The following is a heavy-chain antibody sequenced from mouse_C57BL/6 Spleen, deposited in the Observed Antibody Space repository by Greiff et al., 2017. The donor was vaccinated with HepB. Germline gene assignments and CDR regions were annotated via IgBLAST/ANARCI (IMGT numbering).Heavy chain of an antibody. Sequence: QVQLQQSGAELVRPGASVTLSCKTSGYTFTDYEMHWVKQTPVHGLEWIGAIDPETGGTAYNQKFKGKAILTADKSSSTAYMELRSLTSEDSAVYYCTRIITTVVVFDYWGQGTTLTVSS. J-gene: IGHJ2*01. CDR2: IDPETGGT. D-gene: IGHD1-1*01. V-gene: IGHV1-15*01. CDR3: TRIITTVVVFDY. CDR1: GYTFTDYE.